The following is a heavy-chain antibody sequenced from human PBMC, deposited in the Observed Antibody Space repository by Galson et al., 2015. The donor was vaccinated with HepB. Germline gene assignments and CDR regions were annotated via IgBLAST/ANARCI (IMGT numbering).Heavy chain of an antibody. CDR1: GFTFSSYW. D-gene: IGHD3-3*01. J-gene: IGHJ3*02. Sequence: SLRLSCAASGFTFSSYWMSWVRQAPGKGLEWVANIKQDGSEKYYVDSVKGRFTISRDNAKNSLYLQMNSLRAEDTAVYYCARVRGLRFLADAFDIWGQGTMVTVSS. CDR2: IKQDGSEK. CDR3: ARVRGLRFLADAFDI. V-gene: IGHV3-7*03.